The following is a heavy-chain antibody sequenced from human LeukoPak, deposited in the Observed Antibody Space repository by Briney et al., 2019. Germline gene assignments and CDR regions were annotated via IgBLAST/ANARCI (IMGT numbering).Heavy chain of an antibody. J-gene: IGHJ6*02. CDR3: ARESYYYDYAMDV. CDR1: GGSFSGYY. V-gene: IGHV4-34*01. CDR2: INDSGST. Sequence: PSETLSLTCAVYGGSFSGYYWSWIRQPPGKGLEWMGEINDSGSTNYNPSLKSRVTISMDTSKNQFSLRVSSVTAADTAVYYCARESYYYDYAMDVWGQGTTVTVSS.